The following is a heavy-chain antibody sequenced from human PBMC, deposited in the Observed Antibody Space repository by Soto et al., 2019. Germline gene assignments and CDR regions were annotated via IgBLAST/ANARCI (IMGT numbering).Heavy chain of an antibody. CDR2: IIPNIGTT. CDR3: ARDGVPYYDFWSGYYYWFDP. J-gene: IGHJ5*02. CDR1: GSTFTGYY. Sequence: AARVSFKGSGSTFTGYYLPLVRPAPRQGLAGMGGIIPNIGTTNYAQKFQGRVTITADESTSTDYMELSSLRSEDTAVYYCARDGVPYYDFWSGYYYWFDPWGQGTLVTASS. V-gene: IGHV1-69*13. D-gene: IGHD3-3*01.